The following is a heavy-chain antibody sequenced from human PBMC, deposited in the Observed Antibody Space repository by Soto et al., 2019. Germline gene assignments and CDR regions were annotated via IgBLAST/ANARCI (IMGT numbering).Heavy chain of an antibody. CDR2: ISPSNGGT. CDR1: GYIFAAYS. Sequence: ASVKVSCKTSGYIFAAYSIHWLRQAPGQGLEWVGWISPSNGGTNYARNFHDRVAMTSDSSISTAYMELSRLTSDDTAVYFCARETLYCTSSSFNSLPWRHLDSCGQGTLVTVSS. D-gene: IGHD2-2*01. J-gene: IGHJ4*02. CDR3: ARETLYCTSSSFNSLPWRHLDS. V-gene: IGHV1-2*02.